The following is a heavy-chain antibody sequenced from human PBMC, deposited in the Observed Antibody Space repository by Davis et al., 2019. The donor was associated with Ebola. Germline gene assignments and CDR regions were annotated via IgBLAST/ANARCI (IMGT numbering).Heavy chain of an antibody. J-gene: IGHJ4*02. D-gene: IGHD4-23*01. Sequence: GESLKISCAPSGVTFSSDYSMSWVRQAPGRGLEWISYISSSSRTIYYADSVKGRFTISRDNAQNSLYLQMNSLKAEDTAVYFCARGSTVAQRSDTFDYWGQGTLVTVSS. CDR2: ISSSSRTI. V-gene: IGHV3-48*01. CDR1: GVTFSSDYS. CDR3: ARGSTVAQRSDTFDY.